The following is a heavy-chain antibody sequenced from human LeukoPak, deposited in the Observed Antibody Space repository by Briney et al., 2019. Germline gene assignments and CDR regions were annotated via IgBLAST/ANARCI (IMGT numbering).Heavy chain of an antibody. CDR1: GGTFSSYA. J-gene: IGHJ4*02. D-gene: IGHD5-18*01. CDR3: ARAGGYSYGFDY. CDR2: IIPIFGTA. Sequence: SVKVSCKASGGTFSSYAISWVRQAPGQGLEWMGRIIPIFGTANYARKFQGRVTITTDESTSTAYMELSSLRSEDTAVYYCARAGGYSYGFDYWGQGTLVTVSS. V-gene: IGHV1-69*05.